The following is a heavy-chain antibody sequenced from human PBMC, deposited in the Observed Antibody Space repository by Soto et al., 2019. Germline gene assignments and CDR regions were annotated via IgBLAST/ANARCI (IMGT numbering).Heavy chain of an antibody. CDR2: INAGNGNT. V-gene: IGHV1-3*01. CDR3: ARDSELRYYYYGMDV. D-gene: IGHD1-7*01. Sequence: ASVKVSCKASGYTFTSYAMHWVRQAPGQRLEWMGWINAGNGNTKYSQKFQGRVTITRDTSASTAYMELSSLRSEDTAVYCCARDSELRYYYYGMDVWGQGTPVTVSS. J-gene: IGHJ6*02. CDR1: GYTFTSYA.